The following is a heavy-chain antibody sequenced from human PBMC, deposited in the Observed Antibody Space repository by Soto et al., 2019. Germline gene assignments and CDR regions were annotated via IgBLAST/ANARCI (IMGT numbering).Heavy chain of an antibody. Sequence: QVQLVQSGAEVKKPGSSVKVSCKASGGSLSSHSVTWVRQAPGQGLEWMGRIIPFAGMVNYAQKFQDRVTFTADRSPNTVYMELSRLTSEYTAVYYCTRKECPSGVCYSASWGQGTLVTVSS. J-gene: IGHJ5*02. D-gene: IGHD2-21*02. V-gene: IGHV1-69*02. CDR1: GGSLSSHS. CDR2: IIPFAGMV. CDR3: TRKECPSGVCYSAS.